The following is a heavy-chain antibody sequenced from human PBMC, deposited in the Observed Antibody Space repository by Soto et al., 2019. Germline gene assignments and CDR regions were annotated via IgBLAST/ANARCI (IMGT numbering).Heavy chain of an antibody. V-gene: IGHV3-11*01. D-gene: IGHD3-22*01. CDR1: GFTFSDYY. J-gene: IGHJ4*02. Sequence: LRLSCAASGFTFSDYYMSWIRRAPGKGLEWVSYISSSDSIIYYSDSVKGRFIISRDNAKNSLYLQMNSLRAEDTAVYYCARDLGYYDSSGYFDYWGQGTLVTVS. CDR2: ISSSDSII. CDR3: ARDLGYYDSSGYFDY.